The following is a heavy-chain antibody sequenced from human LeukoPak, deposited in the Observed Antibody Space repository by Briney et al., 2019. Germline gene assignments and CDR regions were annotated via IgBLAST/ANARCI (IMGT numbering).Heavy chain of an antibody. V-gene: IGHV4-59*01. J-gene: IGHJ4*02. CDR3: AGAYSRRWYYFDY. D-gene: IGHD6-13*01. Sequence: PSESLSLTCTVSGVSISSYYWSWIRQPPGKGLEWIGYIYYSGGTNYNPHPTSRVTISVATSKNQFSLKLSSATAAATAVYYCAGAYSRRWYYFDYWGQGTLVTVSS. CDR2: IYYSGGT. CDR1: GVSISSYY.